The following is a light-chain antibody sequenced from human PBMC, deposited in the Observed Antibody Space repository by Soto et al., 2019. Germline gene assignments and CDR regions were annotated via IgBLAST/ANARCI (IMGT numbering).Light chain of an antibody. CDR2: AAS. V-gene: IGKV3-20*01. CDR3: QQYGGSPRT. Sequence: EIVLTQSPGTLSLSPGERATLSCRASQSINNYLAWYQQRPGQSPRLLIYAASSRATGVPDRFSGGGSVTDFTLTVSRLEPEDFAVYYCQQYGGSPRTFGQGTKLEIK. J-gene: IGKJ2*01. CDR1: QSINNY.